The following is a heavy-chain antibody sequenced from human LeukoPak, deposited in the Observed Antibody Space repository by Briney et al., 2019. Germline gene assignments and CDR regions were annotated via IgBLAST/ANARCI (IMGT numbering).Heavy chain of an antibody. CDR2: ISSSSSYI. D-gene: IGHD3-22*01. Sequence: GGSLRLSCAASEFTFSSYSMNWVRQAPGKGLEWVSPISSSSSYIYYADSVKGRFTISRDNAKNSLYLQMNSLRAEDTAVYYCAGPPNYYDSSGYYYGTGDDAFDIWGQGTMVTVSS. CDR1: EFTFSSYS. CDR3: AGPPNYYDSSGYYYGTGDDAFDI. J-gene: IGHJ3*02. V-gene: IGHV3-21*01.